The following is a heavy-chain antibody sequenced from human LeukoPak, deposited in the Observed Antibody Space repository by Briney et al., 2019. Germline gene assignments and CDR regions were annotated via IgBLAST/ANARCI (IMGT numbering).Heavy chain of an antibody. D-gene: IGHD5-12*01. V-gene: IGHV3-73*01. Sequence: GGSLRLSCAASGFTFSGSTMHWVRQASGKGLEWVGRIRSKANSYATAYAASVKGRFTISRDDSKNTAYLQMNSLRPEDTAVYYCARDQPRAGVLATIRRSFTTLPYWGQGTLVTVSS. CDR2: IRSKANSYAT. CDR3: ARDQPRAGVLATIRRSFTTLPY. J-gene: IGHJ4*02. CDR1: GFTFSGST.